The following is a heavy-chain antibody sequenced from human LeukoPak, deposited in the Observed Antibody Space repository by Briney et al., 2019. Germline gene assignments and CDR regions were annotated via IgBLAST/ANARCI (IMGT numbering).Heavy chain of an antibody. CDR2: IGYTSKDK. CDR3: VRGDKRDY. J-gene: IGHJ4*02. V-gene: IGHV3-21*01. D-gene: IGHD3-9*01. Sequence: PGGSLRLSCAASGFPFSTSTMNWVRHAPREGLEWVSAIGYTSKDKYYVASVTGRFTISRDNAENSLYLQMNSLRAEDSAVYYCVRGDKRDYWGQGTLVTVSS. CDR1: GFPFSTST.